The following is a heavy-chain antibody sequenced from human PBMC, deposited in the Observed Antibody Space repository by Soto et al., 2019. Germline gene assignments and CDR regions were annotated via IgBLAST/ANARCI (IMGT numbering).Heavy chain of an antibody. D-gene: IGHD3-22*01. J-gene: IGHJ6*02. CDR1: GFTFSSYW. CDR3: AREGWLPIGMDV. V-gene: IGHV3-74*01. CDR2: INSDGSST. Sequence: GGSLRLSCAASGFTFSSYWMHWVRQAPGKGLVWVSRINSDGSSTSYADSVKCRFTISRDNAKNTLYLQMNSLRAEDTAVYYCAREGWLPIGMDVWGQGTTVTVSS.